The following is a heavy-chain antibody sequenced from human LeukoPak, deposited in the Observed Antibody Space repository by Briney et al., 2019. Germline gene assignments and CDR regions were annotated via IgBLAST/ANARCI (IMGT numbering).Heavy chain of an antibody. CDR1: GGSISSDGYY. V-gene: IGHV4-31*03. CDR2: IYYSGTT. J-gene: IGHJ2*01. Sequence: SETLSLTCTVSGGSISSDGYYWTWIRQHPGKGLEWIGYIYYSGTTYCNPSLESRVTLSVDTSKNYFSLKLNSVIAADTAVYYCARDRPGSYWYFDLWGRGTLVTVSS. D-gene: IGHD3-10*01. CDR3: ARDRPGSYWYFDL.